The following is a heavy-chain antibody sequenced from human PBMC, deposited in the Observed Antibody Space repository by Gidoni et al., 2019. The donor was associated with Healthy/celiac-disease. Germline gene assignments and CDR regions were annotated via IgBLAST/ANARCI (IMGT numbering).Heavy chain of an antibody. V-gene: IGHV5-51*01. CDR1: GYSITSYW. D-gene: IGHD3-22*01. J-gene: IGHJ6*02. CDR2: ISPGDSDT. CDR3: ARHRDVYYDSPMDV. Sequence: LQLVQSGAEVKKPGESPAISLDGSGYSITSYWIGGVRQMPGKGLGWMGIISPGDSDTRYSPSVQGQVTISADKSISTAYLQWSSLKASDTAMYYCARHRDVYYDSPMDVWGQGTTVTVSS.